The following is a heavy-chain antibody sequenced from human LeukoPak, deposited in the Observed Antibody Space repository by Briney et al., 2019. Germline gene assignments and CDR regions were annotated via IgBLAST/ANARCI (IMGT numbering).Heavy chain of an antibody. CDR3: AQIYTYGSSQFDY. CDR1: GFTFSNYE. D-gene: IGHD5-18*01. CDR2: ISSSGSTI. J-gene: IGHJ4*02. Sequence: GRSLRLSGAASGFTFSNYEMNWVRQAPGKWLEWVSYISSSGSTIYYADSVKGRFTISRDNAKNSLYLQMNRLRAEDTAVYYCAQIYTYGSSQFDYWGQGTLVTVSS. V-gene: IGHV3-48*03.